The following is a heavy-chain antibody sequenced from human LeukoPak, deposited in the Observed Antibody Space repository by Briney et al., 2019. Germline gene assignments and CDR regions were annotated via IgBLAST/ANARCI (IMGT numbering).Heavy chain of an antibody. D-gene: IGHD6-13*01. J-gene: IGHJ3*02. V-gene: IGHV3-33*01. CDR3: ARGYFPSSPKRGAFDI. CDR2: IWYDGSNK. Sequence: PGGSLRLSCAASGFTFSSYGMHWVRQAPGKGLEWVAVIWYDGSNKYYADSVKGRFTISRDNSKNTLYLQMNSLRAEDTAVYYCARGYFPSSPKRGAFDIWGQGTMVTVSS. CDR1: GFTFSSYG.